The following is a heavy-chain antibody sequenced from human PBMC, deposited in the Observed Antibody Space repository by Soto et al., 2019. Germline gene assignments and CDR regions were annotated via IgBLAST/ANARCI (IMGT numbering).Heavy chain of an antibody. D-gene: IGHD1-26*01. CDR1: GFTFSTFA. Sequence: GSLRLSCAASGFTFSTFAMNWVRQAPGKGLEWVSGITGGSGFTFYADSVKGRFTISRDDSENTLFLQMSSLRAEDTAKYYCAKSGPTNYFDFWGQGTLVTVSS. CDR2: ITGGSGFT. J-gene: IGHJ4*02. V-gene: IGHV3-23*01. CDR3: AKSGPTNYFDF.